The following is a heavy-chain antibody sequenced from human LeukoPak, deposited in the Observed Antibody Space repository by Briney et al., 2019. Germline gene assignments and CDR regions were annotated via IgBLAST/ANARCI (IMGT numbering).Heavy chain of an antibody. CDR3: VTRTSGSYFY. Sequence: SETLSLTCTVSGGSISSGGYYWSWIRQPPGKGLEWIGYIYHSGSTYYNPSLKSRVTISVDRSKNQFSLKLSSVTAADTAVYYCVTRTSGSYFYWGQGTLVTVSS. D-gene: IGHD1-26*01. CDR1: GGSISSGGYY. CDR2: IYHSGST. J-gene: IGHJ4*02. V-gene: IGHV4-30-2*01.